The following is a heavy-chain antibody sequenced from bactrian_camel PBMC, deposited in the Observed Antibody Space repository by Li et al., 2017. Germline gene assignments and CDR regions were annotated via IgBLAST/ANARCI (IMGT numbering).Heavy chain of an antibody. J-gene: IGHJ4*01. D-gene: IGHD6*01. CDR1: GNIASSYC. Sequence: HVQLVESGGASVQAGGSLRLSCAASGNIASSYCMGWFRQAPGKERERVATIYRDNGNIYYDDSVKGRFTISQDNSKNTLFLQMNVLRPEGTAMYYCAARKVARGSNFSLGRAPALRRDEYNFWGQGTQVTVS. CDR3: AARKVARGSNFSLGRAPALRRDEYNF. V-gene: IGHV3S54*01. CDR2: IYRDNGNI.